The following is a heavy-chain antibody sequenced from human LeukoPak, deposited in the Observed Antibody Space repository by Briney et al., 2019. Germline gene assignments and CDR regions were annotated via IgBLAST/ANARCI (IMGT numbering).Heavy chain of an antibody. Sequence: PGGSLRLSGAASGFTFSSYAMPWVRQAPGKGLEYVSAISSNGGSTYYANSVKGRFTISRDNSKNTLYLQMGSLRAEDMAVYYCARGTIFGVVITSYYFDYWGQGTLVTVSS. CDR2: ISSNGGST. CDR1: GFTFSSYA. J-gene: IGHJ4*02. V-gene: IGHV3-64*01. CDR3: ARGTIFGVVITSYYFDY. D-gene: IGHD3-3*01.